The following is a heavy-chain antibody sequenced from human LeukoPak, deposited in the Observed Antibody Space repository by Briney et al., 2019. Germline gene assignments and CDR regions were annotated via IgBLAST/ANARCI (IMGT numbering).Heavy chain of an antibody. J-gene: IGHJ4*02. CDR1: GGSISSYY. V-gene: IGHV4-59*08. Sequence: PSETLSLTCTVSGGSISSYYWSWIRQPPGKGLEWIGYIYYSGSTNYNPSLKSRVTISVDTSKNQFSLKLSSVTAADTAVYYCARHGSAMVMYFDYWGQGTLATVSS. CDR2: IYYSGST. CDR3: ARHGSAMVMYFDY. D-gene: IGHD5-18*01.